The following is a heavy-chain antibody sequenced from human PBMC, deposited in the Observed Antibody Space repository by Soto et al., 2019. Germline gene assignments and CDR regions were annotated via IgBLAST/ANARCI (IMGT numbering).Heavy chain of an antibody. J-gene: IGHJ4*02. V-gene: IGHV1-69*01. CDR3: FLGRTTLVGGVLDI. CDR2: ILPVFGTT. Sequence: QVQLVQSGAEVKKPGSSVKVSCKASGGTFSSYAFSWVRQAPGQRLEWMGGILPVFGTTNYAQRFQYRLTITADESTGTAYMYLSSLRSDDKAVYYFFLGRTTLVGGVLDIWGQGTLVTVSS. CDR1: GGTFSSYA. D-gene: IGHD3-10*01.